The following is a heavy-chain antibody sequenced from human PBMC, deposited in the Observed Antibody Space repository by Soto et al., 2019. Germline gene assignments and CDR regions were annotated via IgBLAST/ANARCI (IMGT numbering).Heavy chain of an antibody. V-gene: IGHV4-59*01. D-gene: IGHD2-2*01. J-gene: IGHJ4*02. Sequence: SETLSLTCTVPGGSISSYCWSWSRQPPGKGLEWIGYIYYSGSTNYNPSLKSRVTISVDTSKNQFSLKLSSVTAADTAVYYCASEYCSSTSCRGPLSQFDYWGQGTLVTVPQ. CDR1: GGSISSYC. CDR3: ASEYCSSTSCRGPLSQFDY. CDR2: IYYSGST.